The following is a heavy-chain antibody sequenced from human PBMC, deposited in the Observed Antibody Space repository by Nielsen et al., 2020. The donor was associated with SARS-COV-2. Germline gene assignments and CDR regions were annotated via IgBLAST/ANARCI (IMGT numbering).Heavy chain of an antibody. Sequence: GESLKISCKGSGYSFTSYWISWVRQMPGKGLEWMGRIDPSDSYTNYSPSLQGHVTISADKSISTAYLQWSSLKASDTAMYYCARQFRAAAGLGWFDPWGQGTLVTVSS. CDR3: ARQFRAAAGLGWFDP. CDR1: GYSFTSYW. CDR2: IDPSDSYT. V-gene: IGHV5-10-1*01. D-gene: IGHD6-13*01. J-gene: IGHJ5*02.